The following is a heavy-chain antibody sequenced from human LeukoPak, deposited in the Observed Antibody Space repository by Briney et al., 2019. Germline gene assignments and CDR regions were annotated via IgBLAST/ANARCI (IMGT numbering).Heavy chain of an antibody. CDR2: IYSGGST. J-gene: IGHJ4*02. CDR1: GFTVSSNY. Sequence: GGSLRLSCAASGFTVSSNYMSWVRQALGKGLEWVSVIYSGGSTYYADSVKGRFTISRDNSKNTLYLQMNSLRAEDTAVYYCARGPNYGSGTNYWGQGTLVTVSS. V-gene: IGHV3-53*01. CDR3: ARGPNYGSGTNY. D-gene: IGHD3-10*01.